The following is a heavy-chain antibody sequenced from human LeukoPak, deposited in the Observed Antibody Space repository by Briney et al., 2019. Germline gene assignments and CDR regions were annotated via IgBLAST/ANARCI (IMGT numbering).Heavy chain of an antibody. CDR1: GYTFTSYD. CDR2: MNPNSGNT. CDR3: ARGSIWMDAFDI. J-gene: IGHJ3*02. V-gene: IGHV1-8*03. Sequence: ASVKVSCKASGYTFTSYDINWVRQAPGQGLEWMGWMNPNSGNTGYAQKFQGRVTITRNTSISAAYMELSSLRSEDTAVYYCARGSIWMDAFDIWGQGTMVTVSS. D-gene: IGHD2-2*03.